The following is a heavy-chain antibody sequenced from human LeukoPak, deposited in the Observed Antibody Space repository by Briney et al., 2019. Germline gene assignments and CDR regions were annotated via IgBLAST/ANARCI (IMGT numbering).Heavy chain of an antibody. CDR3: ARDRGVNRRYYYYYYGMDV. V-gene: IGHV1-18*01. J-gene: IGHJ6*02. Sequence: ASVKVSCKASGYTFTSYGISWVRQAPGQGLEWMGWISAYNGNTNYAQKLQGRVTMTTDTSTSTAYMELRSLRSDDTAVYYCARDRGVNRRYYYYYYGMDVWGQGTTVTVSS. CDR2: ISAYNGNT. CDR1: GYTFTSYG. D-gene: IGHD3-16*01.